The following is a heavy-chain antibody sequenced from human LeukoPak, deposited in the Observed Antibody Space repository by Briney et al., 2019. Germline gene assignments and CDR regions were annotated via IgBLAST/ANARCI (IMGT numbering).Heavy chain of an antibody. Sequence: SVKVSCKASRGTFSSYAISWVRQAPGQGLEWMGGIIPIFGTANYAQKFQGRVTITTDESTSTAYMELSSLRSEDTAVYYCARARRYGDYSLTGWGQGTLVTVSS. CDR1: RGTFSSYA. CDR2: IIPIFGTA. J-gene: IGHJ4*02. V-gene: IGHV1-69*05. D-gene: IGHD4-17*01. CDR3: ARARRYGDYSLTG.